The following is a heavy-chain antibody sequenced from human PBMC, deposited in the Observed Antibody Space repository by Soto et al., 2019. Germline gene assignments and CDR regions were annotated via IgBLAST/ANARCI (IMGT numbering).Heavy chain of an antibody. CDR1: GGSISSYY. D-gene: IGHD5-12*01. CDR3: VGQWGGYVCGY. V-gene: IGHV4-59*08. CDR2: IYYSGST. Sequence: QVQLQESGPGLVKPSETLSHTCTDSGGSISSYYSRWIRQPPGKGLEWIGYIYYSGSTNYNPSLKSRVTISVDTSKSLFFLKLSSVTAAETAVYRCVGQWGGYVCGYWGQGTLVNVSS. J-gene: IGHJ4*02.